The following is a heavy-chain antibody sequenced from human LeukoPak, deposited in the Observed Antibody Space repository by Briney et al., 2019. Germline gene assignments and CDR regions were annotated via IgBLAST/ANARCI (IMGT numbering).Heavy chain of an antibody. J-gene: IGHJ6*02. V-gene: IGHV3-21*01. CDR2: ISSSSSHI. D-gene: IGHD2-21*02. Sequence: GGSLRLSCAASGFIFSSYSMNWVRQAPGKGLEWVSSISSSSSHIHYADSVKGRFTISRDNAKYALYLEMNSLRADDTAVYYCARDPSYCGGDCYSSQLGYFGMDVWGQGTTVTVSS. CDR1: GFIFSSYS. CDR3: ARDPSYCGGDCYSSQLGYFGMDV.